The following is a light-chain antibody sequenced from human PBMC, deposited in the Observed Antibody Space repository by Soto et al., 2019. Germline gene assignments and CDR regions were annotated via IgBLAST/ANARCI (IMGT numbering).Light chain of an antibody. CDR2: GAS. J-gene: IGKJ1*01. CDR1: QSVRNNY. V-gene: IGKV3-20*01. Sequence: EIVLTQSPGTLSLSPGERATLSCRASQSVRNNYLAWYQQKPGQAPRLLIYGASSRATGIPERFSGSGSGTDFNLKVRRLEPEDFAVYFCHQYDTSPWTVGQGTKVEIK. CDR3: HQYDTSPWT.